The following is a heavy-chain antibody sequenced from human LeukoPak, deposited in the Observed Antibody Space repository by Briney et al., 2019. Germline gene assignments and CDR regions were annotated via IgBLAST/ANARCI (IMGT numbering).Heavy chain of an antibody. CDR1: GFSFSIHD. J-gene: IGHJ4*02. CDR2: ISSSGNTT. D-gene: IGHD6-13*01. CDR3: ARDGGSSWYFDY. Sequence: GGSLRLSCAASGFSFSIHDMTWVRQAPGKGLECVSYISSSGNTTYHADSVKGRFTISRDNAKNSLYLQMSSLRAEDTAVYYCARDGGSSWYFDYWGQGTLVTVSS. V-gene: IGHV3-48*04.